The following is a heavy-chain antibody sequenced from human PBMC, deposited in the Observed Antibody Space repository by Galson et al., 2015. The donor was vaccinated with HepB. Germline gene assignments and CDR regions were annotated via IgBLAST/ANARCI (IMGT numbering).Heavy chain of an antibody. J-gene: IGHJ5*02. Sequence: SETLSLTCTVSGGSLSNIIYYWDWIRQPPGKGLVWIGGIYHSGTTYYSPSLKSRVILSVDTSKNQFSLRLKSVTAADTAVYYCARAGYYDFWNGFGPWGQGTLVTVSS. D-gene: IGHD3-3*01. CDR1: GGSLSNIIYY. CDR2: IYHSGTT. V-gene: IGHV4-39*01. CDR3: ARAGYYDFWNGFGP.